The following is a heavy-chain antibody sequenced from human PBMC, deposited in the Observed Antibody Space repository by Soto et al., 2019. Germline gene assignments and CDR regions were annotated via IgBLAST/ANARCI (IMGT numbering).Heavy chain of an antibody. CDR3: ARGSYGPGRFDP. V-gene: IGHV1-3*01. CDR1: GYTFTSYA. CDR2: INPGNGNT. D-gene: IGHD4-17*01. Sequence: ASVKVSCKASGYTFTSYAMHWVRQAPGQRLEWMGWINPGNGNTKYSQKFQGRVTMTRNTSVSTAYMELSSLRSEDTAVYYCARGSYGPGRFDPWGQGTLVTVSS. J-gene: IGHJ5*02.